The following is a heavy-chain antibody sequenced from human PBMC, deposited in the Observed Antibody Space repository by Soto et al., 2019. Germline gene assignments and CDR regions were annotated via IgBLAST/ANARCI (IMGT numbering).Heavy chain of an antibody. CDR3: AKDRATIFGVVWKYGLDV. Sequence: EVQLLESGGGLVQPGGSLRLSCEASGFTFKKYAMTWVRQAPGKGVEWVADINESGKKTNYAESVKGRFSISRDNSRNTLSLLMNSLRADDTAIYYCAKDRATIFGVVWKYGLDVWGQGTTVSVSS. CDR1: GFTFKKYA. CDR2: INESGKKT. J-gene: IGHJ6*02. D-gene: IGHD3-3*01. V-gene: IGHV3-23*01.